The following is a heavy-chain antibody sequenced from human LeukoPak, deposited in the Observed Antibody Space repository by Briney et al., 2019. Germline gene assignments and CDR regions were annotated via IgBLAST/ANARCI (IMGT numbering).Heavy chain of an antibody. CDR1: GFTFSSYG. V-gene: IGHV3-30*18. Sequence: GGSLRLSCAASGFTFSSYGMHWVRQAPGKGLEWVAVISYDGRNKYYADSVKGRFTISRDNSKNTLYLQMNSLRAEDTAVYYCAKDGDGWDYYDSSGYYYPDYWGQGTLVTVSS. CDR2: ISYDGRNK. CDR3: AKDGDGWDYYDSSGYYYPDY. D-gene: IGHD3-22*01. J-gene: IGHJ4*02.